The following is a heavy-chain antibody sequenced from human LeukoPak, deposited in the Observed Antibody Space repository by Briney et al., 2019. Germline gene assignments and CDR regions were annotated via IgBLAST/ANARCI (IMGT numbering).Heavy chain of an antibody. CDR1: GGSISSGDYY. J-gene: IGHJ4*02. V-gene: IGHV4-30-4*01. CDR3: ARHSRLSTVTSGGYFDY. CDR2: IYYSGST. Sequence: SETLSLTCTVSGGSISSGDYYWSWIRQPPGKGLEWIGYIYYSGSTYYNPSLKSRVTISVDTSKNQFSLKLSSVTAADTAVYYCARHSRLSTVTSGGYFDYWGQGTLVTVSS. D-gene: IGHD4-17*01.